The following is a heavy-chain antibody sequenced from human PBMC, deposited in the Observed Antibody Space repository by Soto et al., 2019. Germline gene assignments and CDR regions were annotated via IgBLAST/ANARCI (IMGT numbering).Heavy chain of an antibody. CDR2: IYHSGST. CDR1: GGSISSSNW. Sequence: SETLSLTCAVSGGSISSSNWWSWVRQPPGKGLEWIGEIYHSGSTNYNPSLKSRVTISVDKSKNQFSLKLSSVTAADTAVYYCARDNYGSGSYYSYDWFDPWGQGTLVTVSS. D-gene: IGHD3-10*01. J-gene: IGHJ5*02. V-gene: IGHV4-4*02. CDR3: ARDNYGSGSYYSYDWFDP.